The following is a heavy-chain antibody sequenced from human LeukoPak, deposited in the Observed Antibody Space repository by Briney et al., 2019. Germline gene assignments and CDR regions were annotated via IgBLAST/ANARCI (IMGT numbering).Heavy chain of an antibody. CDR2: IYPRDSDT. CDR3: ARRRDGTGSPLEY. J-gene: IGHJ4*02. D-gene: IGHD2-8*02. CDR1: GYSFSSYW. V-gene: IGHV5-51*01. Sequence: GESLKISCKCSGYSFSSYWIGWVRQMPGKGLEWMGIIYPRDSDTRYSPSFRGQVTISVDKSINSAYLQWSSLRASDTAIYYCARRRDGTGSPLEYWGQGTLVTVSS.